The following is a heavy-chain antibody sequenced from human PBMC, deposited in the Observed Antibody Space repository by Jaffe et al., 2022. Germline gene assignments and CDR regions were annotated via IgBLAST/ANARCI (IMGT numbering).Heavy chain of an antibody. CDR3: ARVSPAVAGTLGEGYYYYYYYMDV. CDR2: IDWDDDK. Sequence: QVTLRESGPALVKPTQTLTLTCTFSGFSLSTSGMCVSWVRQPPGKALEWLALIDWDDDKYYSTSLKTRLTISKDTSKNQVVLTMTNMDPVDTATYYCARVSPAVAGTLGEGYYYYYYYMDVWGKGTTVTVSS. CDR1: GFSLSTSGMC. J-gene: IGHJ6*03. D-gene: IGHD6-19*01. V-gene: IGHV2-70*20.